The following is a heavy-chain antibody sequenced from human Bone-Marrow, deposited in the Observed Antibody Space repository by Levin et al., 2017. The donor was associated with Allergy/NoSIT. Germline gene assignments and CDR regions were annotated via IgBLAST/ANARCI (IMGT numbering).Heavy chain of an antibody. CDR3: ARDPDYYDRAFDI. CDR1: GYTFTDYY. D-gene: IGHD3-22*01. CDR2: INPNSGGT. Sequence: PGESLKISCKASGYTFTDYYMNWVRQAPGQGLEWMGWINPNSGGTNYAQKFQGRVTMTRDTSISTAYMELSGLRSDDTAVYYCARDPDYYDRAFDIWGQGTMVTVSS. J-gene: IGHJ3*02. V-gene: IGHV1-2*02.